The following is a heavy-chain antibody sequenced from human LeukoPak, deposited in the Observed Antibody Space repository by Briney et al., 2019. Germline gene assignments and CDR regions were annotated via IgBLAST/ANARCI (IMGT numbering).Heavy chain of an antibody. CDR3: AGVWSAAGLYYYYYYGMDV. CDR1: GFTFSSYA. Sequence: GGSLRLSCAASGFTFSSYAMHWVRQAPGKGLEWVAVISYDGSNKYYADSVKGRFTISRDNSKNTLYLQMNSLRAEDTAVYYCAGVWSAAGLYYYYYYGMDVWGQGTTVTVSS. D-gene: IGHD6-13*01. V-gene: IGHV3-30-3*01. CDR2: ISYDGSNK. J-gene: IGHJ6*02.